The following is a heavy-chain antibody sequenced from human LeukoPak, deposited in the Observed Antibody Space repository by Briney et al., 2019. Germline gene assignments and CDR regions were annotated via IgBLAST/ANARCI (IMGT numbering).Heavy chain of an antibody. V-gene: IGHV3-49*03. D-gene: IGHD3-10*01. J-gene: IGHJ4*02. Sequence: GGSLRLSCSASGFTFGDYAVSWSRQAPGKGLEWVGFITSKAYGGTTEYAASVKGRFTISRDDSKSIAYLQMNSLKTEDTAVYYCTQVRSGASGYWGQGTLVTVSS. CDR2: ITSKAYGGTT. CDR1: GFTFGDYA. CDR3: TQVRSGASGY.